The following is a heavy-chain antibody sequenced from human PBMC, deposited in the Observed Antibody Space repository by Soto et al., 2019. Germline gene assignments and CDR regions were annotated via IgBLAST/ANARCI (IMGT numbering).Heavy chain of an antibody. J-gene: IGHJ6*02. V-gene: IGHV4-30-4*08. Sequence: SETLSLTCSVSGGSISGDYYWSWIRQSPEKGLEWIGYIYYNGSSYSNPALQSRLSMSLDTSKNQFSLKLSSVTAADTAVYYCARDNASGDYVWGSYRPYGMDVWGQGTTVTVSS. CDR2: IYYNGSS. CDR1: GGSISGDYY. CDR3: ARDNASGDYVWGSYRPYGMDV. D-gene: IGHD3-16*02.